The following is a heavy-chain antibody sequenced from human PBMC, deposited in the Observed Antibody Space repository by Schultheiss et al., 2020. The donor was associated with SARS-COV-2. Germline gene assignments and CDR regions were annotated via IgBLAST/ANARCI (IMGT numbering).Heavy chain of an antibody. D-gene: IGHD3-22*01. CDR1: GFSLSTSGVG. CDR3: ARFTYYYDSSGYPFDY. CDR2: IYWDDDK. J-gene: IGHJ4*02. Sequence: SGPTLVKPTQTLTLTCTFSGFSLSTSGVGVGWIRQPPGKALEWLALIYWDDDKRYSPSLKSRLTITKDTSKNQVVLTMTNMDPVDTATYYCARFTYYYDSSGYPFDYWGQGTLVTVSS. V-gene: IGHV2-5*02.